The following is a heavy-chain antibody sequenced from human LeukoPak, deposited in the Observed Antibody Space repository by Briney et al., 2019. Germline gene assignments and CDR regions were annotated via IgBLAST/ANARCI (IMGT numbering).Heavy chain of an antibody. D-gene: IGHD2-15*01. CDR3: ARLVGYYYYMDV. J-gene: IGHJ6*03. CDR2: IYYSGST. V-gene: IGHV4-39*01. Sequence: SETLSLTCTVSGGSISSSSYYWGWIRQPPGKGLEWIGSIYYSGSTYYNPSLKSRVTISVDTSKNQFSLKLSSVTAADTAVYYCARLVGYYYYMDVWGKGTTVTVSS. CDR1: GGSISSSSYY.